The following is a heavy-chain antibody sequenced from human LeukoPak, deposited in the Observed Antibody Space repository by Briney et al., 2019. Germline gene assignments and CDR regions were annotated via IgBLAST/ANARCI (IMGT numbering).Heavy chain of an antibody. Sequence: GGSLRLSCAASGFTFSSYWMHWVRQAPGKGLVWVSRINSDGSSTSNADSVKGPFTISRDNAKNSLYLQMNSLRVEDTAVYYCARDPTYYDFWSGYSDYYYYMDVWGKGTTVAVSS. CDR3: ARDPTYYDFWSGYSDYYYYMDV. CDR2: INSDGSST. D-gene: IGHD3-3*01. V-gene: IGHV3-74*01. CDR1: GFTFSSYW. J-gene: IGHJ6*03.